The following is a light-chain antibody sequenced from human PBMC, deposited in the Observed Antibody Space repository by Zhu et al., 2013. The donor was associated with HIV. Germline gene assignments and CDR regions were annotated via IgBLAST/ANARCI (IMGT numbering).Light chain of an antibody. CDR2: GAS. Sequence: EIEMTQSPATLSVSPGETATLSCGASQSVTTNLAWYQHKPGQAPRLLIYGASTRAPGVPARFSASGSGTEFTLIISNLQSEDFAVYYCQQYNNWPPITFGQGTRLEI. CDR1: QSVTTN. CDR3: QQYNNWPPIT. J-gene: IGKJ5*01. V-gene: IGKV3-15*01.